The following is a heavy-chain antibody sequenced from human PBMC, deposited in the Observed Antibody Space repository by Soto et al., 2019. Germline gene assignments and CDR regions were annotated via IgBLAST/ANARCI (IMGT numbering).Heavy chain of an antibody. CDR2: INGNGDKQ. J-gene: IGHJ4*02. CDR3: AKGGRIIAMVFATNFDY. V-gene: IGHV3-23*01. CDR1: GFTFGSHA. Sequence: GGSLRLSCAASGFTFGSHALSWVRQAPGKGLEWVSSINGNGDKQYYADSVQGRFTISRDNSKNMAFLQMNSLRAEDTAVYYCAKGGRIIAMVFATNFDYWGQGSLVTVSS. D-gene: IGHD2-8*01.